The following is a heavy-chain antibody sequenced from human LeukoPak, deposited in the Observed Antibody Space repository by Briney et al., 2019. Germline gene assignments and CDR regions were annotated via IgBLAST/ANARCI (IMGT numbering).Heavy chain of an antibody. J-gene: IGHJ2*01. CDR2: TYYRSKRYN. Sequence: SQTLSLTCAISGFSVTSNSAGWDCITQSPALGLDWLGKTYYRSKRYNDYAVSVKSRITINPDTSKNQYSLQLNSVTPEDTAVYYCANGTGGFFDPWGRGTLVTVSS. CDR3: ANGTGGFFDP. CDR1: GFSVTSNSAG. V-gene: IGHV6-1*01. D-gene: IGHD3/OR15-3a*01.